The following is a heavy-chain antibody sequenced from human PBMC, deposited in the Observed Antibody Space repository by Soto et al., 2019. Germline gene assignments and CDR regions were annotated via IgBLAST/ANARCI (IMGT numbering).Heavy chain of an antibody. J-gene: IGHJ4*02. V-gene: IGHV1-8*01. CDR3: ARTRYGDNVDY. CDR1: GYTFTSYD. CDR2: MNPNSGNT. D-gene: IGHD4-17*01. Sequence: QVQLVQSGAEVEKAGASVKVSCRASGYTFTSYDINWVLQATGQGLEWMGWMNPNSGNTGYAQKFQGRGTMTRNTSRSTAYMELSSLRSEDTAVYYCARTRYGDNVDYWGQGTLGTVSS.